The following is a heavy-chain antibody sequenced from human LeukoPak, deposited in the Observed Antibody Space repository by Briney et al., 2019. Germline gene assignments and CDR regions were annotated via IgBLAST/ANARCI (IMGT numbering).Heavy chain of an antibody. Sequence: SGPTLVNPTQTLTLTCTFSGFSLTTTKMCVNFIRQPPGKALEWLARIDWDDDTYYSTSLRTRLTISKDTSKNQVVLTMTNMDPVDTATYYCARIIAGPDYFDYWGQGTLVTVSS. J-gene: IGHJ4*02. D-gene: IGHD2-21*01. CDR3: ARIIAGPDYFDY. CDR1: GFSLTTTKMC. V-gene: IGHV2-70*11. CDR2: IDWDDDT.